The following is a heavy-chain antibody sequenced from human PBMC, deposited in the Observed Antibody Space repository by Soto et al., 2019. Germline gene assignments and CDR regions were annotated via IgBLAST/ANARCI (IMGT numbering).Heavy chain of an antibody. J-gene: IGHJ4*02. Sequence: GGSLRLSCTASGFTFGDYAMSWFRQAPGKGLEWVGFIRSKAYGGTTEYAASVKGRFTISRDDSKSIAYLQMNSLKTEDTAVYYCTRDGGGATYYDYIWGSEITPYFDYWGQGTLVTVSS. CDR2: IRSKAYGGTT. V-gene: IGHV3-49*03. CDR3: TRDGGGATYYDYIWGSEITPYFDY. D-gene: IGHD3-16*01. CDR1: GFTFGDYA.